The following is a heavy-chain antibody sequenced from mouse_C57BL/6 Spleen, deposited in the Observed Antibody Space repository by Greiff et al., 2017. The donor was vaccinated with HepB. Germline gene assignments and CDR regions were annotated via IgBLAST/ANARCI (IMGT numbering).Heavy chain of an antibody. CDR2: INPYNGGT. J-gene: IGHJ4*01. Sequence: EVKLMESGPVLVKPGASVKMSCKASGYTFTDYYMNWVKQSHGKSLEWIGVINPYNGGTSYNQKFKGKATLTVDKSSSTAYMELNSLTSEDSAVYYCARDRLRSGYYAMDYWGQGTSVTVSS. CDR3: ARDRLRSGYYAMDY. CDR1: GYTFTDYY. D-gene: IGHD1-1*01. V-gene: IGHV1-19*01.